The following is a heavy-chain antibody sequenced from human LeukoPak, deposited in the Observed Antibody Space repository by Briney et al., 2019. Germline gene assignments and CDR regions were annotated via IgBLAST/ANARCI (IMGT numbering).Heavy chain of an antibody. CDR2: ISSSSSYI. Sequence: GGSLRLSCAASGFTFSSYSMNWVRQAPGKGLEWVSSISSSSSYIYYADSVKGRFTISRDNAKNSLYLQMNSLRAEDTAVYYCARDGWNYARSDYWGQGTLVTVSS. CDR1: GFTFSSYS. J-gene: IGHJ4*02. V-gene: IGHV3-21*01. D-gene: IGHD1-7*01. CDR3: ARDGWNYARSDY.